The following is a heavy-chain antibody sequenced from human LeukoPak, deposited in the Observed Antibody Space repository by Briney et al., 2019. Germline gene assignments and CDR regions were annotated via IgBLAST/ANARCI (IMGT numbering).Heavy chain of an antibody. CDR3: ARHSEKGNWFDP. CDR2: IYPGDPDT. J-gene: IGHJ5*02. Sequence: GESLRISCKGSGYSSTTYWIGWVRQMPGKGLEWMGIIYPGDPDTRYSPSFQGQVTISADKSITTAYLQWSSLKASDTAMYYCARHSEKGNWFDPWGQGTLVTVSS. CDR1: GYSSTTYW. V-gene: IGHV5-51*01.